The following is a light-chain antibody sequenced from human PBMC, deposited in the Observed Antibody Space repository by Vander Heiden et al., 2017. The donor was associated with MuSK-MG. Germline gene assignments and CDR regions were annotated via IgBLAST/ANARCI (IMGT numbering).Light chain of an antibody. Sequence: EIVLTQSTDFQSVKPKEKVPITCRASQDIGNALHWYQQKPHQSPKLLIKFTSQSSSGAPSRFSGKGSGTDFTLTINSVEAEDAATYYCQQSNSLPYTFGQGTKVEIK. CDR1: QDIGNA. J-gene: IGKJ2*01. CDR2: FTS. CDR3: QQSNSLPYT. V-gene: IGKV6-21*01.